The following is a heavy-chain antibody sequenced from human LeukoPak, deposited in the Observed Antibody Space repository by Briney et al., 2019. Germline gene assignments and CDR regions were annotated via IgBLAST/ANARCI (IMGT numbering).Heavy chain of an antibody. J-gene: IGHJ4*02. V-gene: IGHV3-21*04. CDR2: ISSSSSYI. CDR1: GFTFSTYS. D-gene: IGHD2-2*01. CDR3: ARDQRYCSSSSCPWEPFDY. Sequence: GGSLRLSCAASGFTFSTYSMNWVRQAPGKGLEWVSSISSSSSYIYYADSVKGRFTISRDNAKNSLYLQMNSLRAEDTAVYYCARDQRYCSSSSCPWEPFDYWGQGTLVTVSS.